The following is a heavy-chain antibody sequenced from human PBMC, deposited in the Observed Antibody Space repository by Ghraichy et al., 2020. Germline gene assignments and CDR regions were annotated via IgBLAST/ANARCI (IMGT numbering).Heavy chain of an antibody. CDR3: AAEVYYDSSGYSAFDI. CDR2: IVVGSGNT. D-gene: IGHD3-22*01. CDR1: GFTFTSSA. V-gene: IGHV1-58*01. J-gene: IGHJ3*02. Sequence: SVKVSCKASGFTFTSSAVQWVRQARGQRLEWIGWIVVGSGNTNYAQKFQERVTITRDMSTSTAYMELSSLRSEDTAVYYCAAEVYYDSSGYSAFDIWGQGTMVTVSS.